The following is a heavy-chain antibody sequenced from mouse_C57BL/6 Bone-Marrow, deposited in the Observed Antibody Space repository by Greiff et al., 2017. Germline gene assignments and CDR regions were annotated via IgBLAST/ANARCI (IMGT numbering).Heavy chain of an antibody. Sequence: EVQLVESGGDLVKPGGSLKLSCAASGFTFSSSGMSWVRQTPDKRLEWVATISSGGSYTYYPDSVKGPFTISRDNAKNTLYLQMSSLQSVDTAIYYCARQKGAMDYWGQGTSVTVSS. V-gene: IGHV5-6*01. J-gene: IGHJ4*01. CDR3: ARQKGAMDY. CDR2: ISSGGSYT. CDR1: GFTFSSSG.